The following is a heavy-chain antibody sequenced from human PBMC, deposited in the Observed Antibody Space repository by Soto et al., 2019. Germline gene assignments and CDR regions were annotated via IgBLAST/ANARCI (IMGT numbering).Heavy chain of an antibody. V-gene: IGHV4-59*01. D-gene: IGHD3-16*01. Sequence: QVQLQESGPGLVKPSETLSLTCTVSGGSISTYYWSWIRQPPGKGLEWIGYIYHTGSTNYNPSLKSRVNISVDASKKQLSLRLRSGTAADTAVYHCARTQLGSFDIWGQGTMVTVSS. CDR2: IYHTGST. CDR1: GGSISTYY. J-gene: IGHJ3*02. CDR3: ARTQLGSFDI.